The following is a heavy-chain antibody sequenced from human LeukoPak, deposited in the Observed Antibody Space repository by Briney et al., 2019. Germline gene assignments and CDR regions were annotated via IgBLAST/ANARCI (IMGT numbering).Heavy chain of an antibody. Sequence: SETLSLTCTVSGGSISSCYWSWIRQPPGKGLEWIGYIYYSGSTNYNPSLKSRVTISVDTSKNQFSLKLSSVTAADTAVYYCARVAGQQLVRAFDIWGQGTMVTVSS. J-gene: IGHJ3*02. V-gene: IGHV4-59*01. CDR2: IYYSGST. D-gene: IGHD6-13*01. CDR3: ARVAGQQLVRAFDI. CDR1: GGSISSCY.